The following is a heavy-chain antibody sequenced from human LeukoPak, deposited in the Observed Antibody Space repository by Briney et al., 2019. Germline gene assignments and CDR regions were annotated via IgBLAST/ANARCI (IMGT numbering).Heavy chain of an antibody. V-gene: IGHV4-59*01. CDR2: IYYSGST. CDR3: ARTPYYYGSSGFSYYFDY. Sequence: SETLSLTCTVSYGSISSYYWSWIRQPPGRGLEWMGNIYYSGSTNNNPSLKSRVTISIDTSKNQFSLKLSSVTAADTAVYYCARTPYYYGSSGFSYYFDYWGQGTLVTISS. CDR1: YGSISSYY. D-gene: IGHD3-22*01. J-gene: IGHJ4*02.